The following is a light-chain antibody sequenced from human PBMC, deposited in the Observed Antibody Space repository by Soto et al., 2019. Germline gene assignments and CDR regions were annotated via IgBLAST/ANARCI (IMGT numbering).Light chain of an antibody. CDR3: QQYSTSYRT. J-gene: IGKJ1*01. V-gene: IGKV1-5*03. Sequence: DMQMTQSPSTLSASVGDRVTITCRASQSISSWLAWYQQKPGKAPKLLIYKASSLESEVPSRFSGSGSGTEFTLTISSLQPDDFATYYCQQYSTSYRTFGQGTRVEIK. CDR2: KAS. CDR1: QSISSW.